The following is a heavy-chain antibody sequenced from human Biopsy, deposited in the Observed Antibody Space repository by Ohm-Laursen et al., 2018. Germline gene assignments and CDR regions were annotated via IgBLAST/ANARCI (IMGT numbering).Heavy chain of an antibody. CDR3: ARDGGQNYFDY. D-gene: IGHD3-3*01. J-gene: IGHJ4*02. Sequence: TLSLTCTVSGGSISIGGSYWSWIRQHPGKGLEWIGYIYYNGNTNYNPSLKSRVSMSVDTSKNQFSLKLSSVTVADTAVYFCARDGGQNYFDYWGQGIPVTVSS. CDR1: GGSISIGGSY. V-gene: IGHV4-31*03. CDR2: IYYNGNT.